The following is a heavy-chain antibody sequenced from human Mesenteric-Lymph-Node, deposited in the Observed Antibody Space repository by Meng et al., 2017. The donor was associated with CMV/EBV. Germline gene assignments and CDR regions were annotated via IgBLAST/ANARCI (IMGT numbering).Heavy chain of an antibody. Sequence: IRSRNWWSWVRQPPGKGLEWIGKIYPNEGANYNANLKNRITITVDKSKNQFSLKLSSVTAADKAVYYCARVAVGGSIADPIGWFDPWGQGTLVTVSS. J-gene: IGHJ5*02. D-gene: IGHD6-6*01. V-gene: IGHV4-4*02. CDR2: IYPNEGA. CDR3: ARVAVGGSIADPIGWFDP. CDR1: IRSRNW.